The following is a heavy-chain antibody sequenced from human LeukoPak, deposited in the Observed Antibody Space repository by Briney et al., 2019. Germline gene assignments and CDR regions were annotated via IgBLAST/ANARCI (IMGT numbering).Heavy chain of an antibody. Sequence: GFTXSDYXXSWIRQAPGKGXXXXSYISSSGTTIYYAHSLKGRFTISRDNAKNSLYLQMNSLRAEDTAVYYYARGRVDIVASPFDYWGQGTLVTVSS. J-gene: IGHJ4*02. V-gene: IGHV3-11*04. CDR1: GFTXSDYX. CDR3: ARGRVDIVASPFDY. CDR2: ISSSGTTI. D-gene: IGHD5-12*01.